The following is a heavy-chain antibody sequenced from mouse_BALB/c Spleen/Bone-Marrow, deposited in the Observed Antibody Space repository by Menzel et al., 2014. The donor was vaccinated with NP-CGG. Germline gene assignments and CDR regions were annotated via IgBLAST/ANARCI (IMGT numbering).Heavy chain of an antibody. CDR3: ARNGGAYDRYYYAMDY. Sequence: QVQLQQSGPGLVQPSQSLSITCTVSGFSLTSYGVHWVRQSPGKGLEWLGVIWGGGSTDYNAAFISRLSISKDNSKSQVFFKMNSLQANDTAIYYCARNGGAYDRYYYAMDYWGQGTSVTVSS. CDR2: IWGGGST. V-gene: IGHV2-2*02. D-gene: IGHD2-14*01. J-gene: IGHJ4*01. CDR1: GFSLTSYG.